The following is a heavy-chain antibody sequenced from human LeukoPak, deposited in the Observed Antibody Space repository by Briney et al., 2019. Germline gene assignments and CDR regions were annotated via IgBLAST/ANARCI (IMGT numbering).Heavy chain of an antibody. D-gene: IGHD6-19*01. J-gene: IGHJ4*02. CDR2: IKPDGSEK. V-gene: IGHV3-7*01. CDR3: ASHGSGWFG. Sequence: PGGSLRLSCATSGFTFNSYWMSWVRQAPGKGLEWVANIKPDGSEKYYVASVTGRFTISRDNAKNSLYLQMNSLRADDTAVYYCASHGSGWFGWGQGTLVTVSS. CDR1: GFTFNSYW.